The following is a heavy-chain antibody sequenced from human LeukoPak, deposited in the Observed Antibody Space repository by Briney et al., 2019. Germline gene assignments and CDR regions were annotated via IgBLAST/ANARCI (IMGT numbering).Heavy chain of an antibody. V-gene: IGHV4-61*02. Sequence: SQTLSLTCTVSGGSISSGSYYWSWIRQPAGKGLEWIGRIYTSGSTNYNPSLKSRVTISVDTSKNQFSLKLSSVTAADTAVYYCARAYTSAEIDYWGQGTLVTVSS. CDR2: IYTSGST. CDR3: ARAYTSAEIDY. J-gene: IGHJ4*02. D-gene: IGHD4-11*01. CDR1: GGSISSGSYY.